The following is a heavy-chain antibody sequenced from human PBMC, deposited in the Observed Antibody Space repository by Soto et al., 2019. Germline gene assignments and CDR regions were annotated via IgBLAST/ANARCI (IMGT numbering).Heavy chain of an antibody. V-gene: IGHV3-48*03. CDR3: ARSTVTSD. CDR2: ISDSGRTM. CDR1: GFTFSSFE. J-gene: IGHJ4*02. Sequence: GGSLRLSCAASGFTFSSFEMIWFRQAPGKGLEWISYISDSGRTMYYADSVKGRFTISRDNAKNSLYLQMNSLRVEDTALYYCARSTVTSDWGQGTLVTVSS. D-gene: IGHD4-17*01.